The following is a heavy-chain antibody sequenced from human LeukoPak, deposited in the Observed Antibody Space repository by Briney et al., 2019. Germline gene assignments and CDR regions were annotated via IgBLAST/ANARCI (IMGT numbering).Heavy chain of an antibody. V-gene: IGHV4-59*01. CDR1: GGSISSYH. J-gene: IGHJ4*02. CDR3: VREHVWGDFDY. Sequence: SETLSLTCPVSGGSISSYHWIWIRQPPGKGLEWIGHTHHSGTTNYNPSLKSRATTSGDTSKNQLSLNLGAVTATDTPGNTGVREHVWGDFDYWGQGSVVSVCS. CDR2: THHSGTT. D-gene: IGHD7-27*01.